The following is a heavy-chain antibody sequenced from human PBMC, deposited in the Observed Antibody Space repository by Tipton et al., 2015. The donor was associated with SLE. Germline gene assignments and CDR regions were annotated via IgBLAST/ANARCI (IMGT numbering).Heavy chain of an antibody. V-gene: IGHV1-18*01. CDR3: ARAVTTGLYWYFDL. CDR1: AYTFTTYS. CDR2: ISTYNGNT. D-gene: IGHD4-17*01. J-gene: IGHJ2*01. Sequence: QSGPEVKNPGASVKVSCKASAYTFTTYSISWVRQAPGQGLEWMGWISTYNGNTNYAQKLQGRVTMTTDTSTSTAYMELRSLRSDDTAVYYCARAVTTGLYWYFDLWGRCTLVTVSS.